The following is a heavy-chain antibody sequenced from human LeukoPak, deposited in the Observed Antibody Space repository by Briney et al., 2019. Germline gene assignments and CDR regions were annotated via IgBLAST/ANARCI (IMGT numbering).Heavy chain of an antibody. CDR2: IDHSGST. J-gene: IGHJ5*02. CDR1: GYSISSGYY. D-gene: IGHD6-13*01. CDR3: ARRGPYSSSWYKKGWFDP. V-gene: IGHV4-38-2*02. Sequence: KSSETLSLTCTVSGYSISSGYYWGWIRQPPGKGLEWTGSIDHSGSTYYNPSLKSRVTISVDTSENQFSLKLSSVTAADTAVYYCARRGPYSSSWYKKGWFDPWGQGTLVTVSS.